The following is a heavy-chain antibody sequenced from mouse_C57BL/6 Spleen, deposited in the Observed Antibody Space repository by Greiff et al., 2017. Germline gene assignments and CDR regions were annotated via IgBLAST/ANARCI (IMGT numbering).Heavy chain of an antibody. CDR3: ARYGSSLDY. CDR2: LDPSDSYT. V-gene: IGHV1-69*01. D-gene: IGHD1-1*01. J-gene: IGHJ2*01. Sequence: QVQLQQPGAELVMPGASVKLSCKASGYTFPSYWMHWVKQRPGQGLEWIGELDPSDSYTNYNQKFKGKSTLTVDKSSSTAYMQLSSLTSEDSAVYYCARYGSSLDYWGQGTTLTVSS. CDR1: GYTFPSYW.